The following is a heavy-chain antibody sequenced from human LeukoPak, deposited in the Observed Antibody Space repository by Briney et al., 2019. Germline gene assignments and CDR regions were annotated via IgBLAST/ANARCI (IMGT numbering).Heavy chain of an antibody. CDR3: ARDQDWFDP. CDR2: IYYSGST. CDR1: GGSISSYY. Sequence: SETLSFTCTVSGGSISSYYWSWIRQPPGKGLEWIGYIYYSGSTNYNPSLKSRVTISVDTSKNQFSLKLSSVTAADTAVYYCARDQDWFDPWGQGTLVTVSS. J-gene: IGHJ5*02. V-gene: IGHV4-59*01.